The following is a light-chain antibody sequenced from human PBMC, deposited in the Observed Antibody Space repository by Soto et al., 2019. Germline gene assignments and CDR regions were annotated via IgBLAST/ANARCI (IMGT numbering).Light chain of an antibody. J-gene: IGLJ1*01. V-gene: IGLV2-11*01. CDR3: CSYAGRYTYV. CDR1: SSDVGGYNY. Sequence: ALTQPRSVSGSPGQSVTISCAGTSSDVGGYNYVSWYQQHPGKAPKLMIYDVSKRPSGVPDRFSGSKSGNTASLTISGLQADDEADYYCCSYAGRYTYVFGTGTKVTVL. CDR2: DVS.